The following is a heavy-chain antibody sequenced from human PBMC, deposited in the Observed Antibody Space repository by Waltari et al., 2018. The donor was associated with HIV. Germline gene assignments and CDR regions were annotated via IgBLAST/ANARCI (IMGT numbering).Heavy chain of an antibody. J-gene: IGHJ6*02. Sequence: EVQLVASGGGSLQAGGSLRISCAASGFASSSSYMFWVRQAPGKGLVWVSRISSGGSTTSYADSVKGRFTVSRDNARNTLYLQMNSLRAEDTAVYYCARYRPEVHYYNGMDVWGQGTTVTVSS. CDR3: ARYRPEVHYYNGMDV. D-gene: IGHD3-16*02. CDR2: ISSGGSTT. V-gene: IGHV3-74*01. CDR1: GFASSSSY.